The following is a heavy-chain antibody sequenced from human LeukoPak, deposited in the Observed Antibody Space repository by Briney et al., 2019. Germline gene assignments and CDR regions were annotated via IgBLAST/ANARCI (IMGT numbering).Heavy chain of an antibody. CDR3: ARGGDKVEMATISAFDI. J-gene: IGHJ3*02. CDR2: INHSGST. V-gene: IGHV4-34*01. Sequence: PSETPSLTCAVYGGSFSGYYWSWIRQPPGKGLEWIGEINHSGSTNYNPSLKSRVTISVDTSKNQFSLKLSSVTAADTAVYYCARGGDKVEMATISAFDIWGQGTMVTVSS. D-gene: IGHD5-24*01. CDR1: GGSFSGYY.